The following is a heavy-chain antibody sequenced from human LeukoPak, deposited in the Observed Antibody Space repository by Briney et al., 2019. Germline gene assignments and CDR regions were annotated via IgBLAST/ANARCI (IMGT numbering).Heavy chain of an antibody. J-gene: IGHJ5*02. Sequence: GGSLRLSCAASGFTFSSYGMHWVRQAPGKGLEWVAVIWYDGSNKYYADSVKGRFTISRDNSKNTLYLQMNSLRAEDTAVYYCARGVPGIAARRFDPWGQGTLVTVSS. CDR2: IWYDGSNK. V-gene: IGHV3-33*01. D-gene: IGHD6-6*01. CDR3: ARGVPGIAARRFDP. CDR1: GFTFSSYG.